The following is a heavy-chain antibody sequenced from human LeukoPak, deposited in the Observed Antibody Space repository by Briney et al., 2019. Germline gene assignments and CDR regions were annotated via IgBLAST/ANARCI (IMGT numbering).Heavy chain of an antibody. CDR2: SSDKEKSYTT. J-gene: IGHJ2*01. V-gene: IGHV3-72*01. D-gene: IGHD1/OR15-1a*01. Sequence: PGGSLRLSCAASGFTFSDHYMDWVRQASGKGLEWIGRSSDKEKSYTTEYAASVKGRFTISRDDSANSLYLQMNSLKTEDTAVYYCARNGGNNCYFDLWGRGTLVTVSS. CDR3: ARNGGNNCYFDL. CDR1: GFTFSDHY.